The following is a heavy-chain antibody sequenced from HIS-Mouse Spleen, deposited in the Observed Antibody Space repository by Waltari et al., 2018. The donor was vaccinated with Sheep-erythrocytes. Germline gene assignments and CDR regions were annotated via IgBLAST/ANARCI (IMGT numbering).Heavy chain of an antibody. V-gene: IGHV4-31*03. CDR2: IYYSGST. CDR3: ARALIITMVRGVTSNWFDP. J-gene: IGHJ5*02. CDR1: GGSISSGGYY. Sequence: QVQLQESGPGLVKPSQTLSLTCTVSGGSISSGGYYWSWTRQHPGKGLEWIGYIYYSGSTYYNPSLKSRVTISVDTSKNQFSLKLSSVTAADTAVYYCARALIITMVRGVTSNWFDPWGQGTLVTVSS. D-gene: IGHD3-10*01.